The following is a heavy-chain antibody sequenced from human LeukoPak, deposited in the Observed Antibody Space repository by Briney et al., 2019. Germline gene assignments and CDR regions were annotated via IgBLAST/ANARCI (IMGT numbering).Heavy chain of an antibody. V-gene: IGHV4-59*01. Sequence: PQTLSLTCTVSGGSLSSYYWSWIRQPPGTGLEWIGYIYYSGSTNYNPSLKSRGTISVDTSNNQFSLKLSSVTAAETAGYICARGQGRYSYIDVWGKGTTVTVSS. CDR1: GGSLSSYY. J-gene: IGHJ6*03. D-gene: IGHD2-15*01. CDR3: ARGQGRYSYIDV. CDR2: IYYSGST.